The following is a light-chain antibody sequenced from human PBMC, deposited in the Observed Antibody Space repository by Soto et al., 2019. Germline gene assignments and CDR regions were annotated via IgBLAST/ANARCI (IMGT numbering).Light chain of an antibody. J-gene: IGLJ1*01. CDR1: SSDVGGYNY. Sequence: SALTQPASVSGSPGQSITISCTGTSSDVGGYNYVSWYQQHPDKAPKLMIYEVSNRPSGVSNRFSGSKSGNTASLTISGLQAEDEADYYCSSYRSTSNYVFGSGTKVTVL. CDR2: EVS. V-gene: IGLV2-14*01. CDR3: SSYRSTSNYV.